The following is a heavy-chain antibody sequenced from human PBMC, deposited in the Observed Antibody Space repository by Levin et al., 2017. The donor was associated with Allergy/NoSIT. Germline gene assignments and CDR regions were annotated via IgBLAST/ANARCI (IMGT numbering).Heavy chain of an antibody. CDR3: ATFVAGLPADS. V-gene: IGHV5-51*01. J-gene: IGHJ4*02. CDR1: GRSFTNYW. CDR2: INAGDSDI. Sequence: PGGSLRLSCKGSGRSFTNYWMGWVRQMPGKGLEWMGIINAGDSDIRYSPSFQGQVTISVDTSINTAFLQWSSLKSSDSAMYYCATFVAGLPADSWGRGTLVTVSS. D-gene: IGHD6-19*01.